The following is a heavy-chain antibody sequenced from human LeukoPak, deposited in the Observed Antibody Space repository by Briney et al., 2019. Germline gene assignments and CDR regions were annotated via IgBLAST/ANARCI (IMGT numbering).Heavy chain of an antibody. J-gene: IGHJ6*04. V-gene: IGHV3-15*01. CDR1: GFTFRNAW. Sequence: GGSLGLSCAASGFTFRNAWMSWVRQAPGKGLEWVGRIKSKTDGETTDYAAPVKGRFTISRDNAKNSLYLQMNSLRAEDTAVYYCAELGITMIGGVWGKGTTVTISS. CDR3: AELGITMIGGV. D-gene: IGHD3-10*02. CDR2: IKSKTDGETT.